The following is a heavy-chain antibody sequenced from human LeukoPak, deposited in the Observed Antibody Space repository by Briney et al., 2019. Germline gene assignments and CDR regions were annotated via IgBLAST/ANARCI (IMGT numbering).Heavy chain of an antibody. CDR2: ISSSGSTI. CDR1: GFTFSDYY. Sequence: GGSLRLSCAASGFTFSDYYMSWIRQAPGKALEWVSYISSSGSTIYYADSVKGRFTISSDNAKNSLYQQMNSLSAEDTAVYYCARVYGVRLGVLSRITNPLGANSFDYWGQGTLVTVSS. D-gene: IGHD3-16*01. J-gene: IGHJ4*02. V-gene: IGHV3-11*01. CDR3: ARVYGVRLGVLSRITNPLGANSFDY.